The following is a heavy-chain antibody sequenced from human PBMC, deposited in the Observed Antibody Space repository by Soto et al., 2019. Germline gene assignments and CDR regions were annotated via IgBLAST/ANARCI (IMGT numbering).Heavy chain of an antibody. D-gene: IGHD2-2*01. CDR2: IYYSGST. J-gene: IGHJ4*02. CDR3: ARVAPAATFDY. V-gene: IGHV4-30-4*01. Sequence: QVQLQESGPGLVKPSQTLSLTCTVSGGSISSGDYYWSWIRQPPGKGLEWIGYIYYSGSTYYNPSLKSXXTXSXXTSKNQFSLKLSSLTAADTAVYYCARVAPAATFDYWGQGTLVTVSS. CDR1: GGSISSGDYY.